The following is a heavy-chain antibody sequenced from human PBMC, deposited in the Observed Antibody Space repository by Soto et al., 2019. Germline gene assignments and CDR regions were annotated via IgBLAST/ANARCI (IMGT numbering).Heavy chain of an antibody. CDR3: AREFLAAAGTDY. J-gene: IGHJ4*02. Sequence: GGSLRLSCAGSGFIFSAYWMSWVRQAPGKGLEWVSVIYSGGSTYYADSVKGRFTISRDNSKNTLYLQMNSLRAEDTAVYYCAREFLAAAGTDYWGQGTLVTVSS. CDR1: GFIFSAYW. D-gene: IGHD6-13*01. V-gene: IGHV3-66*01. CDR2: IYSGGST.